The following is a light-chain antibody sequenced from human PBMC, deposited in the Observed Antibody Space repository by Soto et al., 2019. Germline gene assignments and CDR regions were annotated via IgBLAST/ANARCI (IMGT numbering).Light chain of an antibody. J-gene: IGKJ1*01. CDR3: QQSYSLRGT. V-gene: IGKV1-8*01. CDR1: QCISSY. Sequence: ASRMTQSPSSLSASTGDRVTVTCRSSQCISSYLAWYQQKPGKAPKLLIYAASTLQSGVPSRFGGSGSGTDFTLTISSLQPEDFATYFCQQSYSLRGTFGQGTKVDNK. CDR2: AAS.